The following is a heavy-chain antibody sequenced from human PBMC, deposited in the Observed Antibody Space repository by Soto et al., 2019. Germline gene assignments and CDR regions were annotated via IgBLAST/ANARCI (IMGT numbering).Heavy chain of an antibody. V-gene: IGHV1-2*02. CDR2: IIPNSGGT. CDR1: GYTLACHY. CDR3: ARWVVLNNWFDP. J-gene: IGHJ5*02. D-gene: IGHD6-6*01. Sequence: ASVKASCKASGYTLACHYMHLVRQAPGQGLEWMGWIIPNSGGTNYAQKFQGRVTLTRDTSISTAYMELSRLRSDDTAVYYGARWVVLNNWFDPWGQGTLVTVSS.